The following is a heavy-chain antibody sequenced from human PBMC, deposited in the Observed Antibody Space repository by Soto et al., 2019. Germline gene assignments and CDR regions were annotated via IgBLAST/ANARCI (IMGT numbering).Heavy chain of an antibody. CDR2: IDPSDSYT. CDR1: GYSFTSYW. J-gene: IGHJ6*02. CDR3: ARLSTWAAAAGYYYYGMDV. V-gene: IGHV5-10-1*01. Sequence: GESLKISCKGSGYSFTSYWISWVRQMPGKGLEWMGRIDPSDSYTNYSPSFQGHVTISADKSISTAYLQWSSLKASETAMYYCARLSTWAAAAGYYYYGMDVWGQGTTVTVSS. D-gene: IGHD6-13*01.